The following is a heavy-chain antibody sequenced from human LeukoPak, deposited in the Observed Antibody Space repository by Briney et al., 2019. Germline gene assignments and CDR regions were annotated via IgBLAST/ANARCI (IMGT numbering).Heavy chain of an antibody. CDR1: GFTFDDYG. CDR3: ARVPGYCSGGSCRAY. V-gene: IGHV3-20*04. D-gene: IGHD2-15*01. J-gene: IGHJ4*02. CDR2: INWNGGST. Sequence: GGSLRLSCAASGFTFDDYGMSWVRQAPGKGLEWVSGINWNGGSTGYADSVKGRFTISRDNAKNSLYLQMNSLRAEDTAVYYCARVPGYCSGGSCRAYWGQGTLVTVSS.